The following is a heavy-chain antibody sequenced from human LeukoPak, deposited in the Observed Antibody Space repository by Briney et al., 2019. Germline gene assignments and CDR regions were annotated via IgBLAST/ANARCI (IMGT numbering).Heavy chain of an antibody. D-gene: IGHD2-2*01. CDR3: AKDWLSSHHFDY. CDR2: ISGSGGST. CDR1: GFTFSDYY. Sequence: GGSLRLSCAASGFTFSDYYMSWVRQAPGKGLEWISAISGSGGSTYYADSVRGRFTISRDNSKNTLYLQMNSLRVEDTALYYCAKDWLSSHHFDYWGQGTLVTVSS. V-gene: IGHV3-23*01. J-gene: IGHJ4*02.